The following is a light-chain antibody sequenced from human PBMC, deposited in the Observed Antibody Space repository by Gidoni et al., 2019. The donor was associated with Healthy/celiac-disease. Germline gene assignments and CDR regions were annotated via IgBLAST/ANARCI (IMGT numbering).Light chain of an antibody. Sequence: QSVLTQPPSVSAAPGQKVTIPCSGSSPNIGNNYVSWYQQLPGTAPKLLIYDNNKLPSGIPDRFTGSKSGTSATLGITGLQTGDEADYYCGTWDSSLSAGGVVFGGGTKLTVL. CDR2: DNN. J-gene: IGLJ2*01. V-gene: IGLV1-51*01. CDR3: GTWDSSLSAGGVV. CDR1: SPNIGNNY.